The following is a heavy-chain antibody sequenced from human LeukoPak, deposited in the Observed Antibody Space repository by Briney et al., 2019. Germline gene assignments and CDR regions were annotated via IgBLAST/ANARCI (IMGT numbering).Heavy chain of an antibody. J-gene: IGHJ4*02. CDR3: ARGRRLLWFGESIFDY. Sequence: PSETLSLTCAVYGGSFSGYYWSWIRQPPGKGLEWIGEINHSGSTNYNPSLKSRVTISVDTSKNQFSLELSSVTAADTAVYYCARGRRLLWFGESIFDYWGQGTLVTVSS. CDR2: INHSGST. CDR1: GGSFSGYY. D-gene: IGHD3-10*01. V-gene: IGHV4-34*01.